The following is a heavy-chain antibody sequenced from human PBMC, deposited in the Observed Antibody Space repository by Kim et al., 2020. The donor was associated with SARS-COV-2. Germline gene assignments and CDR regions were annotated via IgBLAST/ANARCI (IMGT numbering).Heavy chain of an antibody. CDR1: GFTFSDYY. D-gene: IGHD2-15*01. Sequence: GGSLRLSCAASGFTFSDYYMSWIRQAPGKGLEWVSYISSSGSTIYYADSVKGRFTISRDNAKNSLYLQMNSLRAEDTAVYYCARFLGVVVVAASTGWFDPWGQGTLVTVSS. CDR3: ARFLGVVVVAASTGWFDP. V-gene: IGHV3-11*01. J-gene: IGHJ5*02. CDR2: ISSSGSTI.